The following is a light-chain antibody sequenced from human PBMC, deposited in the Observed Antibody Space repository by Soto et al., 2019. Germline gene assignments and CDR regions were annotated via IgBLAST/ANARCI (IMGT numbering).Light chain of an antibody. V-gene: IGLV2-14*03. Sequence: HSELTQPASVAETLGQSITISCTGTSSEVGAYNYVSWYQQQQGKAPNLMVSDVSNRHSRVSNRFSGSKAGNTASLNISGLQAEDEAEYYCCSFTSITTYVFGTGTKVT. CDR1: SSEVGAYNY. CDR3: CSFTSITTYV. CDR2: DVS. J-gene: IGLJ1*01.